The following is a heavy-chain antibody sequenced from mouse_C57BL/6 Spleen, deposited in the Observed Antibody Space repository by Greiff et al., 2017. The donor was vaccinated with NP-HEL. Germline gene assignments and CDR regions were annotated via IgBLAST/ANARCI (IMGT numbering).Heavy chain of an antibody. Sequence: QVQLQQSGPELVKPGASVKISCKASGYSFTSYYIHWVKQRPGQGLEWIGWIYPGSGNTKYNEKFKGKATLTADTSSSTAYMQLSSLTSEDSAVYYCARGAPYGYDKYYYAMDYWGQGTSVTVSS. CDR1: GYSFTSYY. D-gene: IGHD2-2*01. J-gene: IGHJ4*01. V-gene: IGHV1-66*01. CDR3: ARGAPYGYDKYYYAMDY. CDR2: IYPGSGNT.